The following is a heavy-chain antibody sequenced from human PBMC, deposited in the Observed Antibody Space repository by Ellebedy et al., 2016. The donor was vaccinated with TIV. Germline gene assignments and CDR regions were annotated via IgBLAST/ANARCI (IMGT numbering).Heavy chain of an antibody. Sequence: GSLRLXCAVYGGSFSGYYWSWIRQPPGKGLEWIGSLYYTTSTYYNPSLKSRVSILVDTSKNQFSLRLNSVTAADTAVYYCARGSGGSFKWFDPWGLGTLVTVSS. CDR1: GGSFSGYY. V-gene: IGHV4-34*01. CDR3: ARGSGGSFKWFDP. J-gene: IGHJ5*02. CDR2: LYYTTST. D-gene: IGHD2-15*01.